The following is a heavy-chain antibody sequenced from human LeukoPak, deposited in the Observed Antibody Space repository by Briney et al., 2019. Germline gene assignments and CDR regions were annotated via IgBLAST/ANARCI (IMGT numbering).Heavy chain of an antibody. J-gene: IGHJ4*02. Sequence: SETLSLTCAVYGGSFSGYYWSWIRQPPGKGLEWIGEINHSGSTNYNPSLKSRVTISVDTSKNQFSLKLSSVTAADTAVYYCARDRRGSGSYYGLDYWGQGTLVTVSS. V-gene: IGHV4-34*01. CDR3: ARDRRGSGSYYGLDY. D-gene: IGHD3-10*01. CDR1: GGSFSGYY. CDR2: INHSGST.